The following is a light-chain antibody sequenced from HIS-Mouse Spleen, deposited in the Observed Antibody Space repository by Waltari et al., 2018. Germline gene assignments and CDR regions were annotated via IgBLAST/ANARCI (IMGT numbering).Light chain of an antibody. Sequence: AIQLTQSPSSLSASVGARVTLTCRASQGISSALAWYQQKPGKAPKLLIYDASSLESGVPSRFSGSGSGTDFTLTISSLQPEDFATYYCQQFNSYPWTFGQGTKVEIK. J-gene: IGKJ1*01. V-gene: IGKV1-13*02. CDR3: QQFNSYPWT. CDR1: QGISSA. CDR2: DAS.